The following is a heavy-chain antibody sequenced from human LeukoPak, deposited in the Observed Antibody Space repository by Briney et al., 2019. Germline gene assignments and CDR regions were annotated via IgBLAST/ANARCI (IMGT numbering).Heavy chain of an antibody. CDR2: ISSSGNTT. D-gene: IGHD6-6*01. J-gene: IGHJ4*02. V-gene: IGHV3-11*04. CDR3: ARDRGSSSGDY. Sequence: GGSLRLSCAASGFTFSDYYMSWIRQAPGKGLECVSYISSSGNTTYHADSVKGRFTISRDNAKNSLYLQMSSLRAEDTAVYYCARDRGSSSGDYWGQGTLVTVSS. CDR1: GFTFSDYY.